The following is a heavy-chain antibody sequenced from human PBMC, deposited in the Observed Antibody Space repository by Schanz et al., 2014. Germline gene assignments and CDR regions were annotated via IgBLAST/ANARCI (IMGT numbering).Heavy chain of an antibody. V-gene: IGHV3-23*04. CDR1: GFTFADYA. CDR3: AKGWQQEAGVGAFDI. J-gene: IGHJ3*02. CDR2: ISGSDGST. D-gene: IGHD3-3*01. Sequence: DVQLVESGGGLVQPGRSLRLSCAASGFTFADYAMHWVRQAPGKGLEWVSGISGSDGSTYYADSVKGRFTISRDNSKNTLYLQMNSLRAEDTAVYYCAKGWQQEAGVGAFDIWGQGTMVTVSS.